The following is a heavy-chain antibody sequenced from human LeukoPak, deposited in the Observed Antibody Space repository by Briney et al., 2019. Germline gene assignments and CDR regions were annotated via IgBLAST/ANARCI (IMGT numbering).Heavy chain of an antibody. CDR3: AGDVMSTALDAFDV. V-gene: IGHV4-59*01. CDR1: GGSISDYS. CDR2: IYYSGSA. J-gene: IGHJ3*01. D-gene: IGHD1-1*01. Sequence: KASETLSLTCTVSGGSISDYSWSWIRQPPGKGLEWIGNIYYSGSANHNPSLKSRVTMSVDMSKNQFSLQLSSVTAADTAVYYCAGDVMSTALDAFDVWGQGTMVTVSS.